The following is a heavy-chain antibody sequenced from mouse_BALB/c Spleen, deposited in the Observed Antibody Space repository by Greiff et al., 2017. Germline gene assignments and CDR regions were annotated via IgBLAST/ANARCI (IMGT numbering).Heavy chain of an antibody. D-gene: IGHD1-1*01. Sequence: QVQLKESGPGLVAPSQSLSITCTVSGFSLTGYGVNWVRQPPGKGLEWLGMIWGDGSTDYNSALKSRLSISKDNSKSQVFLKMNSLQTDDTARYYCARFQNYYGSPYAMDYWGQGTSVTVAS. CDR1: GFSLTGYG. J-gene: IGHJ4*01. V-gene: IGHV2-6-7*01. CDR3: ARFQNYYGSPYAMDY. CDR2: IWGDGST.